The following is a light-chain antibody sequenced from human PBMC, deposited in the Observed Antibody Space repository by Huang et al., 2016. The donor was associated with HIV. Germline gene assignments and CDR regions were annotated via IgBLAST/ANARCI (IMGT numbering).Light chain of an antibody. CDR1: QSVSSN. Sequence: EIVMTQSPATLSVSPGERATLSCRASQSVSSNLAWYQQKPGQAPRLLIYGAFTRATGIPARFSGSGSGTEVTLTISSLQSEDFAVYYCQQYNNWPPGTFGQGTKVEIK. J-gene: IGKJ1*01. CDR2: GAF. CDR3: QQYNNWPPGT. V-gene: IGKV3-15*01.